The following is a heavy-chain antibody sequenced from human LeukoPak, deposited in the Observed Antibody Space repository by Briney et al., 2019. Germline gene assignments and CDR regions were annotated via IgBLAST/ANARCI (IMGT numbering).Heavy chain of an antibody. Sequence: ASVKLSCKASGYTFTGYYMHWVRQPPGQGLEWMGRINPNSGGTNYAQMFQGRVTMTRDTSISTAYMELSRLRSDDTAVYYCARFYDSSGNHNNWGQGTLVTVSS. CDR3: ARFYDSSGNHNN. J-gene: IGHJ4*02. D-gene: IGHD3-22*01. V-gene: IGHV1-2*06. CDR1: GYTFTGYY. CDR2: INPNSGGT.